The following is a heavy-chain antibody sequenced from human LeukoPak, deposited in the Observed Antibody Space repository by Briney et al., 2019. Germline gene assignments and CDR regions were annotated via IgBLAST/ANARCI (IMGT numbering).Heavy chain of an antibody. CDR2: INHSGST. D-gene: IGHD1-26*01. J-gene: IGHJ4*02. CDR1: GGSFSGYY. V-gene: IGHV4-34*01. CDR3: ARPRALGRGKYYFDY. Sequence: PSETLSLTCAVYGGSFSGYYWSWIRQPPGRGLEWIGEINHSGSTNYTPSLKSRVTISVDTSKNQFSLKLSSVTAADTAVYYCARPRALGRGKYYFDYWGQGTLVTVSS.